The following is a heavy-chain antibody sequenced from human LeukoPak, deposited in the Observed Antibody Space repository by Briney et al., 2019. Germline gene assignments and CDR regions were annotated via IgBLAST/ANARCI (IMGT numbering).Heavy chain of an antibody. CDR3: AKDIDYDILTGYSEDKDAFDI. Sequence: GGSLRLSCAASGFTFSSYAMSWVRQAPGKGLEWVSTISNSGGTTYYADSVKGRFTISRDNAKNSLYLQMNSLRAEDTALYYCAKDIDYDILTGYSEDKDAFDIWGQGTMVTVS. CDR1: GFTFSSYA. D-gene: IGHD3-9*01. V-gene: IGHV3-23*01. CDR2: ISNSGGTT. J-gene: IGHJ3*02.